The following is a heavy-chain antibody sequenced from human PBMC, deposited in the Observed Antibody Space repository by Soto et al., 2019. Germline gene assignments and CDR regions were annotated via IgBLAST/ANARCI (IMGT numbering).Heavy chain of an antibody. CDR3: ARAAHYDIFTGYYWFDP. V-gene: IGHV1-2*04. J-gene: IGHJ5*02. Sequence: ASVKVSCKASGYTFTGYYMHWVRQAPGQGLEWMGWINPNSGGTNYAQKFQGWVTMTRDTSISTAYMELSRLRSDDTAVYYCARAAHYDIFTGYYWFDPWGQGTLVTVSS. CDR2: INPNSGGT. CDR1: GYTFTGYY. D-gene: IGHD3-9*01.